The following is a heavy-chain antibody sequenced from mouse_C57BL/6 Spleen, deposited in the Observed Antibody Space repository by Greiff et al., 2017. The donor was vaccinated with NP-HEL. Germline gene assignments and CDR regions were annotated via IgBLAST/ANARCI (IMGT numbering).Heavy chain of an antibody. CDR2: ISYDGSN. CDR1: GYSITSGYY. J-gene: IGHJ4*01. Sequence: EVKLMESGPGLVKPSQSLSLTCSVTGYSITSGYYWNWIRQFPGNKLEWMGYISYDGSNNYNPSLKNRISITRDTSKNQFFLKLNSVTTEDTATYYCARKGLTVVAPYAMDYWGQGTSVTVSS. D-gene: IGHD1-1*01. CDR3: ARKGLTVVAPYAMDY. V-gene: IGHV3-6*01.